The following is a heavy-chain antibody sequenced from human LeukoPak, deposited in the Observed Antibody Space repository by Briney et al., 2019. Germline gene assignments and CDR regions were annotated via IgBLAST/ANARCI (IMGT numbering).Heavy chain of an antibody. Sequence: SETLTLTCTVSGCSISSYYWSWIRQPAGKGLEWLGRIHTSGTTTYSPSFQSRVTMSMDTSKKQISLRLSSVTAADTAVYCCATEQVSGSAWSFDYWGQGSLVTVSS. CDR2: IHTSGTT. CDR1: GCSISSYY. J-gene: IGHJ4*02. CDR3: ATEQVSGSAWSFDY. D-gene: IGHD6-19*01. V-gene: IGHV4-4*07.